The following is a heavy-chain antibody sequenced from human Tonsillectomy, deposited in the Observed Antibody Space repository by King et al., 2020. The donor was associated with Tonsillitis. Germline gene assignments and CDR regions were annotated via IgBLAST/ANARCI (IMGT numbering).Heavy chain of an antibody. V-gene: IGHV3-48*02. D-gene: IGHD3-22*01. CDR1: GFTFSSYS. J-gene: IGHJ5*02. CDR2: ISSSSSTI. CDR3: AREGRYYYDP. Sequence: VQLVESGGGLVQPGGSLRLSCAASGFTFSSYSMNWVRQAPGKGLEWVSYISSSSSTIYYADSVKGRFTISRDNAKNSLYLQMNSLGDEDTAVYYCAREGRYYYDPWGQGTLVTVSS.